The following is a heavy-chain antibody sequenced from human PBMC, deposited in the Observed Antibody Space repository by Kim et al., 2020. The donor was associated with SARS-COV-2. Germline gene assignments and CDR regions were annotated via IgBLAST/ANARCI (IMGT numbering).Heavy chain of an antibody. Sequence: GGSLRLSCAASGITVSSNYMNWVRQAPGKGLEWVSVIHRNDSTYYADSVKGRFTISRHNSKNTVYLQMNSLRAEDTAVYFCARVLFTHFLTGYIYPYGVDVWGQGTTVTVSS. CDR3: ARVLFTHFLTGYIYPYGVDV. D-gene: IGHD3-9*01. J-gene: IGHJ6*02. CDR1: GITVSSNY. V-gene: IGHV3-53*04. CDR2: IHRNDST.